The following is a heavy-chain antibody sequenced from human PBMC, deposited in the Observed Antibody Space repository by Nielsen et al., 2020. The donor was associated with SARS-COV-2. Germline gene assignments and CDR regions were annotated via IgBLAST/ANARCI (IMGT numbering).Heavy chain of an antibody. CDR2: INPNSGGT. Sequence: ASVKVSCKASGYTFTGYYMHWVRQAPGQGLEWMGRINPNSGGTNYAQKFQGRVTMTRNTSISTAYMELSSLRSEDTAVYYCARASMATISPLDYWGQGTLVTVSS. CDR3: ARASMATISPLDY. J-gene: IGHJ4*02. V-gene: IGHV1-2*06. CDR1: GYTFTGYY. D-gene: IGHD5-24*01.